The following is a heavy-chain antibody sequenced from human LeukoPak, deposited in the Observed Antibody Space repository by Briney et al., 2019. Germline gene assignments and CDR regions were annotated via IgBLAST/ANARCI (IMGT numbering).Heavy chain of an antibody. CDR1: GFTVSSNY. J-gene: IGHJ2*01. Sequence: PGGSLRLSCAASGFTVSSNYMSWVRQAPGKGLEWVSVIYNGDSTYYADSVKGRFTISRDNSKNMLYLQMNRLRAEDTAVYYCARDQLGRWFFDLWGRGTLVTVPS. D-gene: IGHD7-27*01. V-gene: IGHV3-66*01. CDR2: IYNGDST. CDR3: ARDQLGRWFFDL.